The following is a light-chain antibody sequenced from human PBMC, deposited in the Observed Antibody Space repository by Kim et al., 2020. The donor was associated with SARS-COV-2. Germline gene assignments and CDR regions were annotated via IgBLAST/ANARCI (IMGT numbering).Light chain of an antibody. CDR1: QTISTF. Sequence: TSVGARVIITCRASQTISTFLAWYQHRPGKAPKLLISQASSLQSEVPSRFSGSGSGTEFTLSISSLQPDDFATYYCLQYSSSPQTFGQGTKVDIK. CDR3: LQYSSSPQT. V-gene: IGKV1-5*03. CDR2: QAS. J-gene: IGKJ1*01.